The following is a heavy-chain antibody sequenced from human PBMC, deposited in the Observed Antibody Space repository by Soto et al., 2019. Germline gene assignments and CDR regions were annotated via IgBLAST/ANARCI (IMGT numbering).Heavy chain of an antibody. V-gene: IGHV4-31*03. J-gene: IGHJ6*03. Sequence: PSETLSLTCTVSGGSISSGGYYWSWIRQHPGKGLEWIGYIYYSGSTYYNPSLKSRVTISVDTSKNQFSLKLSSVTAADTAVYYCARAPQTTAYQNCSGGSCYDESGYYYYYMDVWGKGTTVTGSS. CDR3: ARAPQTTAYQNCSGGSCYDESGYYYYYMDV. D-gene: IGHD2-15*01. CDR1: GGSISSGGYY. CDR2: IYYSGST.